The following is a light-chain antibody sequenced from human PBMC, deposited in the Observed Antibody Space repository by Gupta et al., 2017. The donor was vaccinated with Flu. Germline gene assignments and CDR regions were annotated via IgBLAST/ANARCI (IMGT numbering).Light chain of an antibody. J-gene: IGKJ4*01. CDR2: DAS. CDR3: QQYDDWPT. CDR1: QSVSNN. Sequence: PGETATLACRASQSVSNNLAWYQQKPGQPPRLLIYDASTTATGIPPRFSGSGSGTEFTLTISSVQSEDFAVYFCQQYDDWPTFGGGTTVGIK. V-gene: IGKV3-15*01.